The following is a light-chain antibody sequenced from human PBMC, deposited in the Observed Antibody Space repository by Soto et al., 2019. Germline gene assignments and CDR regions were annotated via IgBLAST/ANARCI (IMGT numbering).Light chain of an antibody. CDR2: GAS. J-gene: IGKJ4*01. CDR1: QSVNLN. Sequence: EIVMTQSPATLSVSPGETATLSCRASQSVNLNLAWYQQKPGQAPRLLIYGASIRATGIPARFSGSGAGTQFVLPINSLQSEDSAIFYWRRWLGWPPLTFGGGTTLDIK. CDR3: RRWLGWPPLT. V-gene: IGKV3-15*01.